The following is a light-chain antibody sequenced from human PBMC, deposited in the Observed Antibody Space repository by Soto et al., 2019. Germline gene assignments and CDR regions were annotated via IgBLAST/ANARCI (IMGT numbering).Light chain of an antibody. CDR1: KLGDKY. J-gene: IGLJ2*01. V-gene: IGLV3-1*01. Sequence: SYELTQPPSVSVSPGQTASITCSGDKLGDKYACWYQQKPGQSPVMVIYKDRKRPSGIPERFSGSNSGNTATLTISGTQAMDEADYYCQAWDSSTAVFGGGTKLTVL. CDR3: QAWDSSTAV. CDR2: KDR.